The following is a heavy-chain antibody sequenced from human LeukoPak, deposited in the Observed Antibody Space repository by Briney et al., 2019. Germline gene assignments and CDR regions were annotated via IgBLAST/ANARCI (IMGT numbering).Heavy chain of an antibody. J-gene: IGHJ4*02. Sequence: GASVKVSCKTSGETFSSNTLSWMPQAPEQGLEWMGRIIPLLDRTDYAQKFQGRVTITADESTTTAYMELILQIFDVTAYYSCARDKRRDVYKDFDYWGQGTLVTVSS. V-gene: IGHV1-69*08. CDR3: ARDKRRDVYKDFDY. CDR2: IIPLLDRT. CDR1: GETFSSNT. D-gene: IGHD5-24*01.